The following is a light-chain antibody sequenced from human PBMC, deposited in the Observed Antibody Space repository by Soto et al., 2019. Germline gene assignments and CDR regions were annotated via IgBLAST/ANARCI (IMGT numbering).Light chain of an antibody. J-gene: IGKJ1*01. CDR3: QQYNTYSPMWT. CDR2: KAS. Sequence: DIQMTQSPSLLSASVGDRVTITCRASQSLSSRLAWYQQKPGKAPKLLIYKASSLESGVPSRFSGSGSGTEFTLTISSLQPDDFATYYCQQYNTYSPMWTFGQGTKVEIK. CDR1: QSLSSR. V-gene: IGKV1-5*03.